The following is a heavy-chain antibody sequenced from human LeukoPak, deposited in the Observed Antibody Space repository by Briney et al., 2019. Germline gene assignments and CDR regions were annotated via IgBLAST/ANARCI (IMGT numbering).Heavy chain of an antibody. D-gene: IGHD3-10*01. CDR2: IYYSGST. CDR1: GGSISNYY. CDR3: ASGDPARGFDY. J-gene: IGHJ4*02. V-gene: IGHV4-59*12. Sequence: SETLSLTCTVSGGSISNYYWSWIRQPPGKGLEWIGYIYYSGSTNYSPSLKSRVTVSVDASKNQFSLKLSSVTAADTAVYYCASGDPARGFDYWGQGTLVTVSS.